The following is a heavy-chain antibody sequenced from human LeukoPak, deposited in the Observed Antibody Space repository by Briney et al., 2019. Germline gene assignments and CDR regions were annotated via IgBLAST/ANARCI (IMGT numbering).Heavy chain of an antibody. CDR2: INSDGSTT. CDR1: GFSCSGSW. D-gene: IGHD3-16*01. J-gene: IGHJ6*02. Sequence: GGSLRISCAASGFSCSGSWMHWVRQAPGTGLVWVSRINSDGSTTNYADSVKGRFTISRDNAMSTLYLQMNSLRAEDTAVYYCARDFGPYGMDVWGQGTTVTVSS. V-gene: IGHV3-74*01. CDR3: ARDFGPYGMDV.